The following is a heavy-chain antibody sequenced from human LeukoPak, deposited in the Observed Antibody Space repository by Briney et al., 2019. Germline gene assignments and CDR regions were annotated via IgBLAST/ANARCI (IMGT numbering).Heavy chain of an antibody. J-gene: IGHJ4*02. CDR2: ILSGGDTT. D-gene: IGHD1-26*01. Sequence: PGGSLRLSCAASGFIFTNYAMNWVRQAPGKGLEWVSAILSGGDTTSYADSVRGRFTISRDNPKNTLYLEMSSLRAEDTAIYYCAKDLVTPRRVGSSEKLDYWGQGTLVTVSS. CDR3: AKDLVTPRRVGSSEKLDY. V-gene: IGHV3-23*01. CDR1: GFIFTNYA.